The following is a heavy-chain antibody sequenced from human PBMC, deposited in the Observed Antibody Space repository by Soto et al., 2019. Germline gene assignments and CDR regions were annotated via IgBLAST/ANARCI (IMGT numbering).Heavy chain of an antibody. CDR1: GYSFTSYW. Sequence: GESLKISCKGSGYSFTSYWIGWVRQMPGKGLEWMGIIYPGDSDTRYSPSFQGQVTISAGKSISTAYLQWSSLKASDTAMYYCARSTYYYDSSGYYFGYWGQGTLVTVSS. J-gene: IGHJ4*02. V-gene: IGHV5-51*01. CDR3: ARSTYYYDSSGYYFGY. D-gene: IGHD3-22*01. CDR2: IYPGDSDT.